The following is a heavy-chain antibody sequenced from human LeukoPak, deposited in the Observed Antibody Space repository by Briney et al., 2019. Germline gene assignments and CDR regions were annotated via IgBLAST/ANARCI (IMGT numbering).Heavy chain of an antibody. Sequence: GSLRLSCAASGFTFNSRSMNWVRQAPGKGLEWVSAISGSGGSTYYADSVKGRYTISRDNSKNTLYLQMNSLRAEDTAVYYCARVVPPTDYGSGSYFWDPYYFDYWGQGTLVTVSS. CDR2: ISGSGGST. D-gene: IGHD3-10*01. CDR1: GFTFNSRS. J-gene: IGHJ4*02. CDR3: ARVVPPTDYGSGSYFWDPYYFDY. V-gene: IGHV3-23*01.